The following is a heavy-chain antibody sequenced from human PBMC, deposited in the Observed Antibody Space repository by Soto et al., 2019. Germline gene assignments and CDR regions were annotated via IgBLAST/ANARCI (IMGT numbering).Heavy chain of an antibody. Sequence: EVQLVESGGGLIQPGGSLRLSCAASGFTVSSKYMTWVRQAPGKGLEWVSVIYGGGTTYYADSVKGGFTISRDNSKNALYLQMNIRRAENTAVYYCVQTTGWPGFDFWGQGTLVTVSS. V-gene: IGHV3-53*01. D-gene: IGHD1-1*01. J-gene: IGHJ4*02. CDR1: GFTVSSKY. CDR2: IYGGGTT. CDR3: VQTTGWPGFDF.